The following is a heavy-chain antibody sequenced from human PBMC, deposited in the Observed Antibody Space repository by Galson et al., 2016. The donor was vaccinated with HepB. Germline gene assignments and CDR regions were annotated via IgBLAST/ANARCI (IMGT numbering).Heavy chain of an antibody. CDR1: SYTFINYG. D-gene: IGHD3-22*01. V-gene: IGHV1-18*01. CDR3: ARDLRDSVFYDSGGSDAFGI. J-gene: IGHJ3*02. Sequence: SVKVSCKASSYTFINYGISWLRQAPGQGLEWMGWISAYNGNTKYAQKYQGRVSLTTDTSTSTAYMELRSLRSDDTAVDYCARDLRDSVFYDSGGSDAFGIWGQGTMVTVSS. CDR2: ISAYNGNT.